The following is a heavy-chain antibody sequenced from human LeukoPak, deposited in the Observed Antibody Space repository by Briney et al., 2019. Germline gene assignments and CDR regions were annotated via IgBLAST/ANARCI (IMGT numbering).Heavy chain of an antibody. V-gene: IGHV3-21*01. CDR2: ISSSSSYI. Sequence: GGSLRLSCAASGFTFSSYSMNWVRQAPGKGLEWVSSISSSSSYIYYADSVKGRFTISRDNAKNSLYLQMNSLRAEDTAVYYCARDQAIAAAGPYFDYWGQGTLVTVSS. D-gene: IGHD6-13*01. CDR1: GFTFSSYS. J-gene: IGHJ4*02. CDR3: ARDQAIAAAGPYFDY.